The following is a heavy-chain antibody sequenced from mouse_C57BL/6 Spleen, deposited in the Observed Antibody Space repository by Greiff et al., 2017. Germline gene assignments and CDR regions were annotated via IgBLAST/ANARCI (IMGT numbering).Heavy chain of an antibody. CDR2: IRLKSDNYAT. J-gene: IGHJ3*01. CDR3: TEGYYDYAWFAY. Sequence: EVMLVESGGGLVQPGGSMKLSCVASGFTFSNYWMNWVRQSPEKGLEWVAQIRLKSDNYATHYAESVKGRFTISRDDSKSSVYLQMNNLRAEDTGIYYCTEGYYDYAWFAYWGQGTLVTVSA. CDR1: GFTFSNYW. V-gene: IGHV6-3*01. D-gene: IGHD2-4*01.